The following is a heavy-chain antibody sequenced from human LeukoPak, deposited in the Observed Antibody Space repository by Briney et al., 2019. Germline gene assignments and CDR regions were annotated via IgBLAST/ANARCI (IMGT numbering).Heavy chain of an antibody. D-gene: IGHD2-2*01. V-gene: IGHV3-30*02. CDR2: IRYDGSNK. CDR1: GFTLSSYG. J-gene: IGHJ3*02. CDR3: AKRRGYHLLHPAVGAFDI. Sequence: PGGSLRLSCAASGFTLSSYGMHWVRQAPGKGLEWVAFIRYDGSNKYYADSVKGRFTISRDNSKNTLYLQMNSLRAEDTAVFYCAKRRGYHLLHPAVGAFDIWGQGTMVTVSS.